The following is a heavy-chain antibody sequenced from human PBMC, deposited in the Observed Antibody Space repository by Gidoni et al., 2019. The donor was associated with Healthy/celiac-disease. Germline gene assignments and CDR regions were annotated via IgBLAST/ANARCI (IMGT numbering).Heavy chain of an antibody. D-gene: IGHD3-10*01. J-gene: IGHJ3*02. Sequence: PGLVKPSETLSLTCAVSGYSISSGYYWGWIRQPPGKGLEWIGSIYHSGCTYYNPSLKSRFTISVYTSKNHFSLKLSSVTAADTAVYYCARAYGSGSYPDDAFDIWGQGTMVTVSS. CDR3: ARAYGSGSYPDDAFDI. CDR1: GYSISSGYY. V-gene: IGHV4-38-2*01. CDR2: IYHSGCT.